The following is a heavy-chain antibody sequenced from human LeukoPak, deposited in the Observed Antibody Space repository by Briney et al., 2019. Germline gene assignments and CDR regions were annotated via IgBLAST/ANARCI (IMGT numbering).Heavy chain of an antibody. CDR3: ARATNDAWSAHYTGGLYYMDV. V-gene: IGHV4-59*01. J-gene: IGHJ6*03. D-gene: IGHD3-3*01. CDR1: GGSISSSY. Sequence: PSETLSLTCTVSGGSISSSYWTWIRQPPGKGLEWIGNINHSGSTRYNPSLKSRVTIFLDMSKNQISLELHSLTATDTAVYYCARATNDAWSAHYTGGLYYMDVWGKGTMVIVSS. CDR2: INHSGST.